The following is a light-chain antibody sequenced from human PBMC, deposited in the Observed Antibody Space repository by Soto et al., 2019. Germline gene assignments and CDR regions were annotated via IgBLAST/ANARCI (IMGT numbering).Light chain of an antibody. Sequence: QSALTQPPSASGSPGQSVTISCTGTSSDVGGYNYVSWYQQHPGKVPKLMIYEVSKRPSGVPDRFSGSKSGNTASLTVSGLQAEDEADYYCSSFAGSPVVFGGGTQLTVL. CDR2: EVS. J-gene: IGLJ2*01. CDR3: SSFAGSPVV. V-gene: IGLV2-8*01. CDR1: SSDVGGYNY.